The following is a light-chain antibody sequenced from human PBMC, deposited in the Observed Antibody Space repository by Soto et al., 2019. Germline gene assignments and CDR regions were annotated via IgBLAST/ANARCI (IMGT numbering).Light chain of an antibody. V-gene: IGLV2-18*02. J-gene: IGLJ2*01. Sequence: QSALTQPPSVSGSPGQSVTISCTGTSSDVGSYNLVSWYQQPPGTAPKLLIYEVSNRPSGVPDRFSGSKSGNTASLTISGLQAEDEANSYCSSYTSSSTLVFGGGTKLTVL. CDR3: SSYTSSSTLV. CDR2: EVS. CDR1: SSDVGSYNL.